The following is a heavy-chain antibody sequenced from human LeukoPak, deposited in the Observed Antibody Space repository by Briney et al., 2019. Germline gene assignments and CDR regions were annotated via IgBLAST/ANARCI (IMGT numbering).Heavy chain of an antibody. D-gene: IGHD3-10*01. CDR1: GGTFSSFP. J-gene: IGHJ4*02. Sequence: SVKVSFKASGGTFSSFPISWVRQAPGQGLEWMGGIIPIFGTANYAQKFQGRVTITADESTSTAYMELSSLRSEDTAVYYCARDRLVRGSITNYFDYWGQGTLVTVSS. CDR3: ARDRLVRGSITNYFDY. CDR2: IIPIFGTA. V-gene: IGHV1-69*13.